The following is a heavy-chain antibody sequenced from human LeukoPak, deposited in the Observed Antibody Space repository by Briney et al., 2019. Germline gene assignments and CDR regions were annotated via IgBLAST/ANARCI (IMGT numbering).Heavy chain of an antibody. CDR3: ARGGIVGATFDY. J-gene: IGHJ4*02. Sequence: GGSLRLSCAGSGFTSSSYAMSWVRQAPGEGLEWVSAISGSGGSTYYADSVKGRFTISRDNSKNTLYLQMNSLRAEDTAVYYCARGGIVGATFDYWGQGTLVTVSS. V-gene: IGHV3-23*01. CDR2: ISGSGGST. D-gene: IGHD1-26*01. CDR1: GFTSSSYA.